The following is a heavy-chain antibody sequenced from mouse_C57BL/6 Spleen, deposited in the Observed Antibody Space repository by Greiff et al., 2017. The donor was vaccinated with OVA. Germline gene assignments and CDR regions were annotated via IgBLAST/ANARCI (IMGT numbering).Heavy chain of an antibody. CDR1: GYAFTNYL. CDR2: INPGSGGT. CDR3: AREGDYDVDY. V-gene: IGHV1-54*01. J-gene: IGHJ2*01. Sequence: VQLQQSGAELVRPGTSVKVSCKASGYAFTNYLIEWVKQRPGQGLEWIGVINPGSGGTNYNEKFKGKATLTADKSSSTAYMQLSSLTSEDSAVYYCAREGDYDVDYWGQGTTLTVSS. D-gene: IGHD2-4*01.